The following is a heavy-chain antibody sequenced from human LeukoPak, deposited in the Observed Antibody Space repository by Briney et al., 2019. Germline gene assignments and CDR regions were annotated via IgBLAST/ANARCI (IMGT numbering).Heavy chain of an antibody. CDR3: ARGRGYSSLRGYYYYMDV. CDR1: GLIVSREW. Sequence: GGSLRLSCRVSGLIVSREWMHWVRQAPGEGLVWVARSNEDGSFTGYADSVEGRFTISKDNAKNTLYLQMNSLRAEDTAVYYCARGRGYSSLRGYYYYMDVWGKGTTVTVSS. D-gene: IGHD5-18*01. V-gene: IGHV3-74*01. J-gene: IGHJ6*03. CDR2: SNEDGSFT.